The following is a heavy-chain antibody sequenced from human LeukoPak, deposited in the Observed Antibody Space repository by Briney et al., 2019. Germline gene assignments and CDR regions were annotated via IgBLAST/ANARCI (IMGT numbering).Heavy chain of an antibody. CDR2: INPNSGGT. CDR3: ARDPTPYYYYYMDV. J-gene: IGHJ6*03. V-gene: IGHV1-2*06. CDR1: GYTFTGYY. Sequence: ASVKVSCKASGYTFTGYYMHWVRQAPGQGLEWVGRINPNSGGTNYAQKFQGRVAMTRDTSISTAYMELSRLRSDDTAVYYCARDPTPYYYYYMDVWGKGTTVTVSS.